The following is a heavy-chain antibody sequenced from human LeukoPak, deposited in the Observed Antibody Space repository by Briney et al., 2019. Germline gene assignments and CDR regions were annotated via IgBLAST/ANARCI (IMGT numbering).Heavy chain of an antibody. D-gene: IGHD6-13*01. V-gene: IGHV4-59*01. CDR2: IYYSGST. CDR3: ARGVYIAAAQYAY. Sequence: SETLSLTCTVSGGSISSYYWSWIRQPPGKGLEWIGCIYYSGSTNYNPSLKSRVTISVDTSKNQFSLKLSSVTAADTAVYYCARGVYIAAAQYAYWGQGTLVTVSS. J-gene: IGHJ4*02. CDR1: GGSISSYY.